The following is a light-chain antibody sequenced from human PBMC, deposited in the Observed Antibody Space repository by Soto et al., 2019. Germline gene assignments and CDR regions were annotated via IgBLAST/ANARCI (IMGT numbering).Light chain of an antibody. CDR2: VAS. J-gene: IGKJ2*01. CDR3: QRYNNWPPYT. Sequence: EVVMTRSPGTLYVSLGERVILSCRASQSLNSNLAWYQQKSGQAPRLLIYVASTRATGVPARFSGSGSGTDFTLTISGLQSEDSAVYYCQRYNNWPPYTFGQGTKVDIK. CDR1: QSLNSN. V-gene: IGKV3-15*01.